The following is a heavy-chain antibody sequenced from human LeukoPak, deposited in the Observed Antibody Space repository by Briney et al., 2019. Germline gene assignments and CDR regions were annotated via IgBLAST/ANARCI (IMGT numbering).Heavy chain of an antibody. CDR3: ARDLYDFWSGYYPPGC. J-gene: IGHJ4*02. D-gene: IGHD3-3*01. CDR1: GFTFSIYG. CDR2: IWYDGSNK. Sequence: GGSLRLSCAASGFTFSIYGMHWVRQAPGKGLEWVAVIWYDGSNKYYADSVKGRFTISRDNSKNTLYLQMNSLRAEDTAVYYCARDLYDFWSGYYPPGCWGQGTLVTVSS. V-gene: IGHV3-33*01.